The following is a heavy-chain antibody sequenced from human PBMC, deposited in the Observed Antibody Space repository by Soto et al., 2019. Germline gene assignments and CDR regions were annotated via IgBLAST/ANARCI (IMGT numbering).Heavy chain of an antibody. J-gene: IGHJ4*02. CDR3: AIESPRNFEGQEETGIGY. V-gene: IGHV1-69*06. Sequence: ASVKVSCKASGGTFSSYAISWVRQAPGQGLEWMGGIIPIFGTANYAQRFQGRVTITADKSTSTAYMELSSLRSEDTAVYYCAIESPRNFEGQEETGIGYWGQGTLVTVSS. D-gene: IGHD1-1*01. CDR1: GGTFSSYA. CDR2: IIPIFGTA.